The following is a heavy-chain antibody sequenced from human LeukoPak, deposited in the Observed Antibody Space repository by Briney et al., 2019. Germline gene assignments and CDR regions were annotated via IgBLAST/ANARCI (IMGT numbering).Heavy chain of an antibody. V-gene: IGHV1-8*01. J-gene: IGHJ4*02. D-gene: IGHD2-2*02. CDR2: MNPNSGNT. CDR1: GYTFTSYD. CDR3: ARSRYCSSTSCYTNQVVAY. Sequence: GASVKVSCKASGYTFTSYDINWVRQATGQGLEWMGWMNPNSGNTGYAQKFQGRVTMTRNTSISTAYMELSSLRSEDTAVYYCARSRYCSSTSCYTNQVVAYWGQGTLVTVSS.